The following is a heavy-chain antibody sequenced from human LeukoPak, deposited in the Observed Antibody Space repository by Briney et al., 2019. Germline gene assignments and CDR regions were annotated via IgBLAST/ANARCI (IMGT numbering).Heavy chain of an antibody. CDR2: IGSDNNP. V-gene: IGHV3-23*01. CDR1: GFTFSAYA. Sequence: GGSLRLSCEASGFTFSAYAMTWVRQAPGKGLEWVSSIGSDNNPHYSESVKGGFSISRDNTKSMLFLQLISLRAEDTALYYCARDLHYYLAMGVWGQGTTVTVSS. CDR3: ARDLHYYLAMGV. J-gene: IGHJ6*02.